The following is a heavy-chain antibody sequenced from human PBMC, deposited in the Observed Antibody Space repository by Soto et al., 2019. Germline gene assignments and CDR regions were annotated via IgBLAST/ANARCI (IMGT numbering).Heavy chain of an antibody. CDR3: AKALRLGFGEFVDY. J-gene: IGHJ4*02. V-gene: IGHV3-9*01. CDR2: ISWNSGSI. Sequence: GGSLRLSCAASGFTFDDYAMHWVRQAPGKGLEWVSGISWNSGSIGYADSVKGRFTISRDNAKNSLYLQMNSLRAEDTALYYCAKALRLGFGEFVDYWGQGTLVTVSS. CDR1: GFTFDDYA. D-gene: IGHD3-10*01.